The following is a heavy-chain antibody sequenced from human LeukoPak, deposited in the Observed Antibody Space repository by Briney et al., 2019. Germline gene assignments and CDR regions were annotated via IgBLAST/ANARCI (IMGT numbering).Heavy chain of an antibody. V-gene: IGHV7-4-1*02. D-gene: IGHD2-2*01. J-gene: IGHJ5*02. Sequence: ASVNVSCKASGYTFTSYAMNWVRQAPGEGVEWMGWINTNTGNPTYAQGLTGRFVLSLETSGSTAYLQMSSVKAEDRGVYYCARDLGYCSSTSCNWFDPWGQGTLVTVSS. CDR1: GYTFTSYA. CDR3: ARDLGYCSSTSCNWFDP. CDR2: INTNTGNP.